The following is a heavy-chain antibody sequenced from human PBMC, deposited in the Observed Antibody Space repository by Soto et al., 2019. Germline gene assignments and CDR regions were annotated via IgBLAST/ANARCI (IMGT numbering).Heavy chain of an antibody. J-gene: IGHJ4*02. D-gene: IGHD2-15*01. V-gene: IGHV3-23*01. CDR1: GFTFSSYA. Sequence: GGSLRLSCAASGFTFSSYAMSWVRQAPGKGLEWVSAISGSGGSTYYADSVKGWFTISRDNSKNTLYLQMNSLRAEDTAVYYCAKVPPSILNTHPKCSGGSCSPPRDYWGQGTLVTVSS. CDR2: ISGSGGST. CDR3: AKVPPSILNTHPKCSGGSCSPPRDY.